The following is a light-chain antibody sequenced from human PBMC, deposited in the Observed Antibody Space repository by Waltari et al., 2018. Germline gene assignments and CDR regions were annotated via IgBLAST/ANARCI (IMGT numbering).Light chain of an antibody. Sequence: EIVLTQSPGTLSLSPGETVTLSCRASQGVTSRFLAWYQQKSGQTPRLLIYGASSRATGIPDRFSGSGSGTDFTLTIRRLEPEDFAVYYCQQYSSSPYTFGQGTKLEIK. J-gene: IGKJ2*01. CDR2: GAS. V-gene: IGKV3-20*01. CDR3: QQYSSSPYT. CDR1: QGVTSRF.